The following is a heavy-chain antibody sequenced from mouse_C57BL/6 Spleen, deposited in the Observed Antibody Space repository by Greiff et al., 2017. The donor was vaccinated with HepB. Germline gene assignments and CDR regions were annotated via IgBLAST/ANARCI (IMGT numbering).Heavy chain of an antibody. CDR1: GFTFSDYY. J-gene: IGHJ4*01. Sequence: EVKLVESGGGLVQPGGSLKLSCAASGFTFSDYYMYWVRQTPEKRLEWVAYISNGGGSTYYPDTVKGRFTISRDNAKNPLYLQMSRLKSEDTAMYYCARHHYDRAMDYWGQGTSVTVSS. CDR2: ISNGGGST. CDR3: ARHHYDRAMDY. D-gene: IGHD2-4*01. V-gene: IGHV5-12*01.